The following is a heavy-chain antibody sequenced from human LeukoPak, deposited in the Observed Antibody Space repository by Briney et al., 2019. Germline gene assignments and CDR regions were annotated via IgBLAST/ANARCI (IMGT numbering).Heavy chain of an antibody. D-gene: IGHD4-17*01. V-gene: IGHV3-43*02. J-gene: IGHJ4*02. CDR3: AKDGYGDYDY. CDR2: ISGDGGST. Sequence: GGSLRLSCAASGFTFHDYAMHWLRQAPGKGLEWVSLISGDGGSTYYADSVKGRFTISRDNSKNSLYLQMNSLRTDHTAFYYCAKDGYGDYDYWGQGTLVTVSS. CDR1: GFTFHDYA.